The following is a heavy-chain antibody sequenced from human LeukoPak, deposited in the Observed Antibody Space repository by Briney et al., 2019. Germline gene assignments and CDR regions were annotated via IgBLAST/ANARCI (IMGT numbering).Heavy chain of an antibody. CDR1: GGSFSGYY. V-gene: IGHV4-34*01. CDR2: INYSGST. J-gene: IGHJ6*03. Sequence: SSETLSLTCAVYGGSFSGYYWSWIRQPPGKGLEWIGEINYSGSTNYNPSLKSRVTISIDTSKNQFSLKLSSVTAADTAVYYCARLLRYYYYYMDVWGKGTTVTVSS. D-gene: IGHD2-8*01. CDR3: ARLLRYYYYYMDV.